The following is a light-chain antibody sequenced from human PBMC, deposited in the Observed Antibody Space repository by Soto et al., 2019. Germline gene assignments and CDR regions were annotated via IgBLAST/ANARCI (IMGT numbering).Light chain of an antibody. CDR1: QNIDIS. CDR2: AAS. CDR3: QYYNNWLAT. J-gene: IGKJ4*01. V-gene: IGKV1-5*01. Sequence: DIQMTQSPSTLSASVGDRVTITCRASQNIDISLAWFQQRPGQAPKVLIYAASGLASGVPSTFSGSGSGTEFTLTISSLQSEDFTIYYCQYYNNWLATFGGGTKVDIK.